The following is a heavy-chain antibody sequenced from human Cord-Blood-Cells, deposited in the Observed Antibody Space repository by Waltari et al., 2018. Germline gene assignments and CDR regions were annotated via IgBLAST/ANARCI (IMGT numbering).Heavy chain of an antibody. V-gene: IGHV4-38-2*01. Sequence: QVQLQESGPGLVKPSETLSLTCAVSGYSISSGYYWGWIRQPPGKGLEWLGSIYNSGSTYYNPSVESRVTISVDTSKNQFSLKLSAVTAAGTAVYYCARSGKNYDFWSGYYYWGQGTLVTVSS. CDR2: IYNSGST. D-gene: IGHD3-3*01. CDR3: ARSGKNYDFWSGYYY. CDR1: GYSISSGYY. J-gene: IGHJ4*02.